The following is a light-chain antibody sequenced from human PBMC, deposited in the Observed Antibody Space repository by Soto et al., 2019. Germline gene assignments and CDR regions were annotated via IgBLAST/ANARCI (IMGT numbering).Light chain of an antibody. CDR2: GAS. CDR3: QHHNNWPVA. J-gene: IGKJ4*01. CDR1: QSVNNK. Sequence: EVLMTQSPATLSLSGGERAAVSCRASQSVNNKLAWYQQTPGQPPRLLVYGASTRAGDTPDRFSGGGSGTEFTLTISSLQPDDFAVYYCQHHNNWPVAFGGGTKVDIK. V-gene: IGKV3-15*01.